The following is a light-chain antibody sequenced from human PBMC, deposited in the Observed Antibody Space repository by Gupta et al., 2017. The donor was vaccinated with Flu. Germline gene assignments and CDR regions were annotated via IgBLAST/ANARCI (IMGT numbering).Light chain of an antibody. CDR2: AAS. CDR1: QSISSY. CDR3: QHSYSTPPT. Sequence: DNQMTQSPSSLSASVGDRVTITCRASQSISSYLNWYQQKPGTAPKLLIYAASRVQSGVPSRFSGSGARTDFTLTISRLQPEYFATYYSQHSYSTPPTFGRGTKVEIK. J-gene: IGKJ4*01. V-gene: IGKV1-39*01.